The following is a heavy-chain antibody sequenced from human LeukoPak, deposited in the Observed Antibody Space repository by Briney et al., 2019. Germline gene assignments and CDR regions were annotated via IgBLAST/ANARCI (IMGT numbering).Heavy chain of an antibody. Sequence: PSETLSLTCTVSGASINSGNYYWSWIRQPAGKGLEWIGRIYPSGSTNYNPSLKSRVIMSVDTSKNQFSLKLSSVTAADTAVYYCARGQGNYDILTGYYYWGQGTLVTVSS. V-gene: IGHV4-61*02. J-gene: IGHJ4*02. CDR3: ARGQGNYDILTGYYY. CDR2: IYPSGST. CDR1: GASINSGNYY. D-gene: IGHD3-9*01.